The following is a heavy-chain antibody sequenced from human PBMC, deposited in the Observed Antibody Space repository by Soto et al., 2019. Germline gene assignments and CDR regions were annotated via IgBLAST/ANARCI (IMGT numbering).Heavy chain of an antibody. V-gene: IGHV3-53*01. Sequence: GGSLRLSCAASGFTVSSNYMNWVRQAPGKGLEWVSIIYTGGSAYYADSVKGRFTISRDNSKNTLYLQMNSLRAEDTAVYYCASGSGWFLKYWGQGIVVTVSS. CDR3: ASGSGWFLKY. D-gene: IGHD6-19*01. CDR1: GFTVSSNY. J-gene: IGHJ4*02. CDR2: IYTGGSA.